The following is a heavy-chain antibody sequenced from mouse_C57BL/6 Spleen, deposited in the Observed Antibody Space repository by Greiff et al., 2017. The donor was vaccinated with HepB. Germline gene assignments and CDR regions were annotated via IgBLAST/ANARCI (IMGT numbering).Heavy chain of an antibody. CDR3: AREGHDYYSNGDAMDY. CDR2: IWTGGGT. V-gene: IGHV2-9-1*01. CDR1: GFSLTSYA. D-gene: IGHD2-5*01. J-gene: IGHJ4*01. Sequence: QVQLKESGPGLVAPSQSLSITCTVSGFSLTSYAISWVRQPPGKGLEWLGVIWTGGGTNYNSALKSRLSISKDNSKSQVFLKMKSLQNDKTDRYYCAREGHDYYSNGDAMDYWGQGTSVTVSS.